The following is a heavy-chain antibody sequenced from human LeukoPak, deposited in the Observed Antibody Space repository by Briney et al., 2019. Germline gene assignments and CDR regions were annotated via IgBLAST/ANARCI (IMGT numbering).Heavy chain of an antibody. J-gene: IGHJ3*01. Sequence: SVTVSSTASGGTFTYYGISWVRQAPGPGLGWMGGIIPIIGVTKYAQKFQGAVTITADRSTSTAYMELSSLRFADTAVYFCARDNSDIAGVVGAFDVWGRGTMVTVSS. CDR1: GGTFTYYG. CDR2: IIPIIGVT. CDR3: ARDNSDIAGVVGAFDV. V-gene: IGHV1-69*10. D-gene: IGHD2-8*02.